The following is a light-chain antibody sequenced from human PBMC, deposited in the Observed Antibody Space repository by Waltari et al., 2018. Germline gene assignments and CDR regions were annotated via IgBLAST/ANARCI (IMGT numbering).Light chain of an antibody. J-gene: IGLJ2*01. CDR2: GNN. V-gene: IGLV1-40*01. CDR1: SSNIGAGYD. CDR3: QSYDTTLSGWA. Sequence: QAVLTQPPSVSGAPGQRVTISCTGSSSNIGAGYDVNWYQEVPGTAPKLLIYGNNNRPSGVPDRFSGSKSGTSASLALTGLQAEDEADYYCQSYDTTLSGWAFGGGTKLTVL.